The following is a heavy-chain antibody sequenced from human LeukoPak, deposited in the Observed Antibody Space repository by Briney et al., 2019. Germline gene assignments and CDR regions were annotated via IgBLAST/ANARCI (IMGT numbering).Heavy chain of an antibody. J-gene: IGHJ4*02. CDR1: GFTASSNY. D-gene: IGHD1-26*01. Sequence: GGSLRLSCAASGFTASSNYMSWVRQAPGKGLEWVSVIYSGGKTFYADSVKGRFTISRDNSKNTLYLQMNSLRAEDTAVYYCASIVGAPRSGDFDYWGQGTLVTVSS. V-gene: IGHV3-53*01. CDR3: ASIVGAPRSGDFDY. CDR2: IYSGGKT.